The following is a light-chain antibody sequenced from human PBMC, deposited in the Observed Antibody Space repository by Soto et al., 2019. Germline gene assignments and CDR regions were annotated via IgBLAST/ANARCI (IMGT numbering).Light chain of an antibody. J-gene: IGKJ4*01. CDR3: QRYGGSPPVT. Sequence: EVVLTQSPGTLSLSPGERATLSCRASQSFSSSNLAWYQHKPGQPPKLIVYSASRRATGIPDRFSGSGSGTDSTLTISRLEPEDFALYYCQRYGGSPPVTFGGGTKVDIK. CDR1: QSFSSSN. CDR2: SAS. V-gene: IGKV3-20*01.